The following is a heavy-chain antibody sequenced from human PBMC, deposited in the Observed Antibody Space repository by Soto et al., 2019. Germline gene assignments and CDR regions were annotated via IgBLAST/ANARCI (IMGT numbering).Heavy chain of an antibody. D-gene: IGHD6-19*01. CDR1: GDSIYSSSYY. CDR3: ARPKSSGWRGGFDY. Sequence: QLQLQESGPGLVKPSETLSLTCTVSGDSIYSSSYYWGWIRQPPGKGLEWIGSIFYSGSTYYNPSLKRRVTISVDTSKNQFSLKLTSVTAADTAVFYCARPKSSGWRGGFDYWGQGTLVTVSS. CDR2: IFYSGST. V-gene: IGHV4-39*01. J-gene: IGHJ4*02.